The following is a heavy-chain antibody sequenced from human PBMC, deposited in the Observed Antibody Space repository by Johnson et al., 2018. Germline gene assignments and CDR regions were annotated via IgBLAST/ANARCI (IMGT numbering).Heavy chain of an antibody. D-gene: IGHD1-26*01. V-gene: IGHV1-69*01. J-gene: IGHJ1*01. CDR1: GSTFRSYA. CDR3: ARGELPLKEYFQH. Sequence: QVQLVEAGAEVKKPGSSVKVSCTASGSTFRSYAIGWVRQDPGPGPEWFGGIIAIFGTSNCGQKYQSRVTFPADESTSTAYMELSSLRSEDTAVYYCARGELPLKEYFQHLGQGNLVTVSS. CDR2: IIAIFGTS.